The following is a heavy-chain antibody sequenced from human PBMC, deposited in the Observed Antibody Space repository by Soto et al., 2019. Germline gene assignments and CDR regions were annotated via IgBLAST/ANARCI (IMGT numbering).Heavy chain of an antibody. J-gene: IGHJ4*02. CDR2: IDTSGST. CDR1: GGSISNYH. Sequence: SETLSLTCTVSGGSISNYHCNWIRQPAGKGLEWIGRIDTSGSTNYNPSLKSRATMSVDTSKQEFFRKLSSVTAAATALYFGARGCQDFWSGPFVYWGRGALVTVSS. CDR3: ARGCQDFWSGPFVY. D-gene: IGHD3-3*01. V-gene: IGHV4-4*07.